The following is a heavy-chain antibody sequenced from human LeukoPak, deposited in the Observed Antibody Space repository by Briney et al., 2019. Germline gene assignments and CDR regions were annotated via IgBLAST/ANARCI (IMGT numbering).Heavy chain of an antibody. CDR2: ISFDGVNT. V-gene: IGHV3-30*18. J-gene: IGHJ4*02. D-gene: IGHD3-10*01. CDR1: GFTFSNYG. CDR3: AKEGLWFGEFDFDY. Sequence: PGGSLRLSCTASGFTFSNYGMHWVRQAPGKGLEWVAVISFDGVNTFYADSVKGRFTISRDNSKNTLYLQMNSLRAEDTAVYYCAKEGLWFGEFDFDYWGQGTLVTVSS.